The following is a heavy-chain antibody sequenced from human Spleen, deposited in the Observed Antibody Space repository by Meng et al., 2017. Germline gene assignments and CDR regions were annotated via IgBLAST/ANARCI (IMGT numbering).Heavy chain of an antibody. CDR3: ARGGDIVATITLDY. V-gene: IGHV4-34*01. CDR2: INHSGST. Sequence: VQLRQWGPGLLKPSETLSLTCAVYGGSFSGYYWSWIRQPPGKGLEWIGEINHSGSTNYNPSLKSQVTISVDTSKNQFSLKLSSVTAADTAVYYCARGGDIVATITLDYWGQGTLVTVSS. D-gene: IGHD5-12*01. J-gene: IGHJ4*02. CDR1: GGSFSGYY.